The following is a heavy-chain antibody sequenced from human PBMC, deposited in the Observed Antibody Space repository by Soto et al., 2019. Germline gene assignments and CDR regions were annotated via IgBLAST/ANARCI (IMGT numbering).Heavy chain of an antibody. D-gene: IGHD1-26*01. J-gene: IGHJ4*02. CDR3: ARDKRSYPGNFEY. V-gene: IGHV1-18*01. Sequence: QVQLVQSGAEVKKSGASVKVSCKASGYIFTSYDVSWVRQAPGQGLEWMGWISTYNGYTEYAQRLQGRVTLTTDTSTSTAYMELRGLRSVVTAIYYCARDKRSYPGNFEYWGQGTLVSVSS. CDR1: GYIFTSYD. CDR2: ISTYNGYT.